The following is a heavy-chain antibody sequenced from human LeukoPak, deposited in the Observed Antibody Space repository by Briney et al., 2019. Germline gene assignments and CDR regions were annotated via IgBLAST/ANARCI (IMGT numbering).Heavy chain of an antibody. Sequence: GGSLRLSCAASGXTFSRYGIHWVRQAPGKGLEWVAVISYDGSTKYYADSVRGRFTISRDNSKNTLYLQMNSLRAEDTAVYYCAKDFGELLYGDSFDIWGQGTMVTVSS. CDR2: ISYDGSTK. CDR1: GXTFSRYG. J-gene: IGHJ3*02. CDR3: AKDFGELLYGDSFDI. D-gene: IGHD3-10*01. V-gene: IGHV3-30*18.